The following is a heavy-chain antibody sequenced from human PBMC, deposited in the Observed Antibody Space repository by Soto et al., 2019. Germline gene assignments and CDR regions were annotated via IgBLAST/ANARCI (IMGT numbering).Heavy chain of an antibody. CDR2: INSSGNT. J-gene: IGHJ6*02. CDR3: AREGSSYYYYYGMDV. Sequence: SETLSLTCTVSGGSIRSYYWSWIRQPAGKGLEWIGRINSSGNTNYNPSLKSRVTMSVDTSKDQFSLKLSSVTAADTAVYYCAREGSSYYYYYGMDVWGQGTTV. CDR1: GGSIRSYY. V-gene: IGHV4-4*07. D-gene: IGHD6-6*01.